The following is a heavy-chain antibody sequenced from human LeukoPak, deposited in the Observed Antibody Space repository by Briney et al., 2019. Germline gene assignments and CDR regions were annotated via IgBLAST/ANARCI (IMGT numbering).Heavy chain of an antibody. CDR1: GYSFTSYW. CDR2: IYPGDSDT. CDR3: ARRFGYDSSGYHSLFDY. J-gene: IGHJ4*02. Sequence: GESLKISCKGSGYSFTSYWIGWVRQMPGKGLEWMGIIYPGDSDTRYSPSFQGQVTISADKSIGTAYLQWSSLKASDTAMYYCARRFGYDSSGYHSLFDYWGQGTLVTVSS. D-gene: IGHD3-22*01. V-gene: IGHV5-51*01.